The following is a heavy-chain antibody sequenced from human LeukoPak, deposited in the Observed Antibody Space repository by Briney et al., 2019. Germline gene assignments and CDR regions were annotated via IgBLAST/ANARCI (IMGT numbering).Heavy chain of an antibody. CDR2: IYHSGST. CDR3: ARFAAAGNFDY. CDR1: GGSFSGYY. V-gene: IGHV4-34*01. D-gene: IGHD6-13*01. Sequence: SETLSLTCAVYGGSFSGYYWSWIRQPPGKGLEWIGEIYHSGSTNYNPSLKSRVTISVDKSKNQFSLKLSSVTAADTAVYYCARFAAAGNFDYWGQGTLVTVSS. J-gene: IGHJ4*02.